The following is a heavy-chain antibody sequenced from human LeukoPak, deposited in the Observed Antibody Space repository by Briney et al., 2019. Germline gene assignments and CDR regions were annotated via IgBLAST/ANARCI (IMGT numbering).Heavy chain of an antibody. CDR2: IYYSGST. CDR3: ASFLRPLPQESYYDSQLTYAFDI. D-gene: IGHD3-22*01. CDR1: GGSISSGGYY. Sequence: SQTLSLTCTVSGGSISSGGYYWSWIRQHPGKGLEWIGYIYYSGSTYYNPSLKSRVTISVDTSKNQFSLKLSSVTAADTAVYYCASFLRPLPQESYYDSQLTYAFDIWGQGTMVTVSS. V-gene: IGHV4-31*03. J-gene: IGHJ3*02.